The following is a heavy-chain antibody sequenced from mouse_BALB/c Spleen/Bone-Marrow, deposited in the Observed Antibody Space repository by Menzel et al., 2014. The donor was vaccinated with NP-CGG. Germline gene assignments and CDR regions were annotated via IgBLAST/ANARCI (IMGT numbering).Heavy chain of an antibody. CDR3: ARQGYYGKGDY. CDR2: INPDRSTI. Sequence: EVQVVESGGGLVQPGGSLKLSCAAPGFDFSRYWMSWVRQAPGKGLEWIGGINPDRSTINYTPSLKDKLIISRDNAKNTLYLQMIKVRYEDTALYYCARQGYYGKGDYWGQGTPLTVAS. CDR1: GFDFSRYW. V-gene: IGHV4-1*02. D-gene: IGHD2-1*01. J-gene: IGHJ2*01.